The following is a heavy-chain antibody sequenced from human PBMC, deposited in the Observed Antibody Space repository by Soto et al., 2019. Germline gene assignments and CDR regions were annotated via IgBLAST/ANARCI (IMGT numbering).Heavy chain of an antibody. CDR3: ARATGTLRSRNCDY. Sequence: SETLSLACSVSGGSISTVGHYWTWIRQPPGKGLEWIGSIYHTGSTYYSKSLRSRLTMSVDTSKSQFSLRLSPVTAADTAVYYCARATGTLRSRNCDYWGQGSLVTVSS. CDR2: IYHTGST. V-gene: IGHV4-31*03. J-gene: IGHJ4*02. D-gene: IGHD1-1*01. CDR1: GGSISTVGHY.